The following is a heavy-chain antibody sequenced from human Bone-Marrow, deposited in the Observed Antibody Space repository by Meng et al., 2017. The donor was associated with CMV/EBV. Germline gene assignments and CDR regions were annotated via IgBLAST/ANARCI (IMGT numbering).Heavy chain of an antibody. CDR1: GGSISSSSYY. J-gene: IGHJ6*02. D-gene: IGHD6-6*01. CDR2: IYYSGST. CDR3: ARRLVRTGFYYYYYGMDV. V-gene: IGHV4-39*01. Sequence: SETLSLTCTVSGGSISSSSYYWGWIRQPPGKGLEWIGSIYYSGSTYYNPSLKSRVTISVDTSKNQFSLKLSPVTAADTAVYYCARRLVRTGFYYYYYGMDVWGQGNTVTVSS.